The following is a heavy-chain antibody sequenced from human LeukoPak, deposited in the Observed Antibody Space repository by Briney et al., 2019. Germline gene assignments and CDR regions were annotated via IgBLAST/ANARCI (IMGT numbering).Heavy chain of an antibody. J-gene: IGHJ4*02. CDR3: ARDVVMEWLLWD. CDR1: GFSLSRNG. V-gene: IGHV3-30*02. D-gene: IGHD3-3*01. CDR2: ILSDGSYE. Sequence: GGSLRLSCATSGFSLSRNGMHWVRQAPGLGLEWVAFILSDGSYEYYADSVKGRFTISRDNAKNSLYLQMNSLRAEDTAVYYCARDVVMEWLLWDWGQGTLVTVSS.